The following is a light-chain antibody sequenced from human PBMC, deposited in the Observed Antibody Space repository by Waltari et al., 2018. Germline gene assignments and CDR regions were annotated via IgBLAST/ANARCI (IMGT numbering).Light chain of an antibody. J-gene: IGLJ2*01. Sequence: QSALTQPRSVSGSPGQSVTIPCTGTSSDVGGYHYVSWYQQHPGKAPKLIIYDVTKRPSGVPDRFSGSKSGNTASLTLSGLQAEDEADYYCCSYGGSYSFVVFGGGTKLTVL. CDR1: SSDVGGYHY. V-gene: IGLV2-11*01. CDR2: DVT. CDR3: CSYGGSYSFVV.